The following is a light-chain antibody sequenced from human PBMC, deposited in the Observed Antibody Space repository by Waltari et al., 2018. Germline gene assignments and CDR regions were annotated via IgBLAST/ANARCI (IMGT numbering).Light chain of an antibody. CDR3: SSFTTSSTQV. V-gene: IGLV2-14*01. CDR1: SSDGGAYDY. J-gene: IGLJ1*01. Sequence: QSALTQPASVSGSPGHSITISCTGTSSDGGAYDYVSWYQQYPGKAPKLMIFEVSNRPSGASFRFSGSKSGNTASLTISWLLPEDEADYYCSSFTTSSTQVFGTGTKVTVL. CDR2: EVS.